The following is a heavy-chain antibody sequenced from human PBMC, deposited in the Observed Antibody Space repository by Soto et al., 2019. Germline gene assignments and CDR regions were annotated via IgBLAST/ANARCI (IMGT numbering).Heavy chain of an antibody. CDR3: ERRVISDY. D-gene: IGHD3-16*02. CDR1: GFTFSSYE. J-gene: IGHJ4*02. V-gene: IGHV3-48*03. Sequence: GGSLRLSCAASGFTFSSYEMNWVRQAPGKGLEWGSYISSSGTPIYYADSVKGRVTISRDNAKNSLYLQMNSLRAEDTAVYYCERRVISDYWGQGTLVTVSS. CDR2: ISSSGTPI.